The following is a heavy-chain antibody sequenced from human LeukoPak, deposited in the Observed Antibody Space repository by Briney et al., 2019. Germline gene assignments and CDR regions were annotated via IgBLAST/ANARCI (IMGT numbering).Heavy chain of an antibody. CDR3: ARAVSSGWYLDY. J-gene: IGHJ4*02. CDR1: GFTFSSYS. CDR2: ISGSSSYI. Sequence: KTGGSLRLPCAASGFTFSSYSMNWVRQAPGKGLEWVSSISGSSSYIYYADSVKGRFTISRDNAKNSLYLQMNSLRAEDTAVYYCARAVSSGWYLDYWGQGTLVTVSS. D-gene: IGHD6-19*01. V-gene: IGHV3-21*01.